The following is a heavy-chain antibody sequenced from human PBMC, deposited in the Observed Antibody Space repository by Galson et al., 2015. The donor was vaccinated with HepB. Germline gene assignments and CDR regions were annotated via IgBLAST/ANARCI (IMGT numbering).Heavy chain of an antibody. V-gene: IGHV3-74*01. CDR2: INSDGSST. Sequence: SLRLSCAASGFTFSSYWMRWVRQAPGKGLVWVSRINSDGSSTSYADSVKGRFTISRDNAKNTLYLHMNSLRAEDTAVYYCARDPSITMIVVDAFDIWGQGTMVTVSS. D-gene: IGHD3-22*01. CDR3: ARDPSITMIVVDAFDI. J-gene: IGHJ3*02. CDR1: GFTFSSYW.